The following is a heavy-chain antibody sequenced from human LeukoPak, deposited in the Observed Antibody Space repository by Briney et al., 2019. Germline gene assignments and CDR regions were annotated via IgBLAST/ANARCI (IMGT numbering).Heavy chain of an antibody. D-gene: IGHD7-27*01. J-gene: IGHJ4*02. Sequence: GGSLRLSCTASGSAFRSHAMHWVRQAPGKGLEWVSSITSSSSFIYYADSLKGRFTISRDNAKNSLYLQMNSLRAEDTALYYCARDTWGSGFDYWGQGTLVTVSS. CDR1: GSAFRSHA. CDR2: ITSSSSFI. V-gene: IGHV3-21*04. CDR3: ARDTWGSGFDY.